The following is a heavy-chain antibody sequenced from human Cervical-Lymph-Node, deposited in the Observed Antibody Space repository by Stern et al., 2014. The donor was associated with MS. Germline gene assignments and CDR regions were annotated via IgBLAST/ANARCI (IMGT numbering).Heavy chain of an antibody. CDR3: ARSNYCIGSSFYYYYGMDV. J-gene: IGHJ6*02. V-gene: IGHV1-2*06. Sequence: VQLLESGAEVKKPGASVKVSCKASGYTFTGYYMHWVRQATGQGLEWMGRIKANSGSTNYAQNFQDRVTMTKNTSISTAYIELSMLRSYDTAVYYCARSNYCIGSSFYYYYGMDVWGQGTTVTVSS. D-gene: IGHD2-15*01. CDR2: IKANSGST. CDR1: GYTFTGYY.